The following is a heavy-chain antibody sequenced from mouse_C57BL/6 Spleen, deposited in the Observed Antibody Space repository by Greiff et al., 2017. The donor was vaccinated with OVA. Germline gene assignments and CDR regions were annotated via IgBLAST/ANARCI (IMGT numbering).Heavy chain of an antibody. D-gene: IGHD4-1*01. CDR2: INPSTGGP. Sequence: EVQLMQSGPGLVKPGASVKLSCKASGYSFTGYYMPWVKQSSEKSLEWIGEINPSTGGPSYNQKSKGKATLTVDKSSRTAYMQLKSLASEDSAVYYCARGTGTEYWGQGTTLTGSS. CDR3: ARGTGTEY. J-gene: IGHJ2*01. V-gene: IGHV1-43*01. CDR1: GYSFTGYY.